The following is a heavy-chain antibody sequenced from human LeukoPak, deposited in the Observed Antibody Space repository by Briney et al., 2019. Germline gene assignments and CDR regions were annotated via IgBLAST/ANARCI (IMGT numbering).Heavy chain of an antibody. CDR3: APTDCSGGSCYSSWFDP. CDR1: GGSFSAYY. Sequence: SETLSLTCAVYGGSFSAYYWSWIRQPPGKGVEGSGEINHSGSTNYNPSLKSPVTLPVDTSKNQFSLKLSSVTAADTAVYYCAPTDCSGGSCYSSWFDPWGQGTLVTVSS. J-gene: IGHJ5*02. V-gene: IGHV4-34*01. D-gene: IGHD2-15*01. CDR2: INHSGST.